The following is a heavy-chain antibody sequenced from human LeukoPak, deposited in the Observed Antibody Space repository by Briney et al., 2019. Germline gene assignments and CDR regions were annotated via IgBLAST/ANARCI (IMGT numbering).Heavy chain of an antibody. CDR1: GYTFTSYD. CDR2: MNPNSGNT. D-gene: IGHD3-3*01. Sequence: ASVKVSCKASGYTFTSYDINWVRQATGQGLEWMGWMNPNSGNTGYAQKFQGRVTMTRNTSISTAYMELSSLRSEDTAVYYCARASITIFGVVMTCNWFDPWGQGTLVTVSS. V-gene: IGHV1-8*01. J-gene: IGHJ5*02. CDR3: ARASITIFGVVMTCNWFDP.